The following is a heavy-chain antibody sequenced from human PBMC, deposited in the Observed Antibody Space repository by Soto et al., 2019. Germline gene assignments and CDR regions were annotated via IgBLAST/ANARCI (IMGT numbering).Heavy chain of an antibody. Sequence: QAQLVQSGAEVKKPGSSVRLSCSTSGGSFSSYTLNWVRQAPGQGLEWLGRIIPVLTITDYAQKFRGRLTITAGKASNTAYMELTSLTADDTAVYYCARLRYCGADCYKNYYFGMDVWGQGTTVTVSS. CDR1: GGSFSSYT. CDR2: IIPVLTIT. D-gene: IGHD2-21*02. V-gene: IGHV1-69*02. J-gene: IGHJ6*02. CDR3: ARLRYCGADCYKNYYFGMDV.